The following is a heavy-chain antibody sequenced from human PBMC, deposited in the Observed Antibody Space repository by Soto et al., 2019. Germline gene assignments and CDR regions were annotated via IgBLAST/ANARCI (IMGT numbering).Heavy chain of an antibody. J-gene: IGHJ3*02. V-gene: IGHV3-48*02. CDR2: MTSDMKTI. CDR3: ARAPGAFDI. CDR1: GFPFSVYS. Sequence: GGSLRLSCAASGFPFSVYSMNWIRQAPGKGLQWVSYMTSDMKTIHYADSVKGRFTISRDNAKNLVYLQMTSLRDEDTAVYYCARAPGAFDIWGQGTMVTVS.